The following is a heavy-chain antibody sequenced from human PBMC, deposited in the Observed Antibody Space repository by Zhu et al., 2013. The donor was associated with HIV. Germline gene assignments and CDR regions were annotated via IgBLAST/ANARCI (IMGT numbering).Heavy chain of an antibody. D-gene: IGHD6-6*01. Sequence: HLLQSGAEVKQPGASVKVSCRASGYIFSGNYLHWVRQAPGQGLEWMGTIDPTGDSPTYAENFQGRLTMTRDTSTSTVYMDLTRLTSEDTAVYYCAREKVSTAFFDSWGQGTLVTVSS. V-gene: IGHV1-46*01. CDR3: AREKVSTAFFDS. CDR1: GYIFSGNY. CDR2: IDPTGDSP. J-gene: IGHJ4*02.